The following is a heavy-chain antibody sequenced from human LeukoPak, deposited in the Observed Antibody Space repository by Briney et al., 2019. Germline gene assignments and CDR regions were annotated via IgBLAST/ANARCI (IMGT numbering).Heavy chain of an antibody. J-gene: IGHJ4*02. CDR2: IKSKTDGGTP. D-gene: IGHD6-13*01. CDR3: TGVSRSSWYDY. CDR1: GFTFSNAW. Sequence: GGSLRLSCAASGFTFSNAWMSWVRQAPGKGLEWVGRIKSKTDGGTPDYAAPVKGRFTISRDDSKNTLYLQMNSLKTEDTTVYYCTGVSRSSWYDYWGQGTLVTVSS. V-gene: IGHV3-15*01.